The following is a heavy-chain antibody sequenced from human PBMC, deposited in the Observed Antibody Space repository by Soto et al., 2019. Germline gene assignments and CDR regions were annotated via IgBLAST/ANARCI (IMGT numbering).Heavy chain of an antibody. V-gene: IGHV4-28*01. CDR1: CASIITDNW. Sequence: PSETLSLTCAFSCASIITDNWWGWIRQPPGKGLEWIGYIYYTGSTYSNPSLKSRITMSVDTSKNQFSLKLSSVTAVDTAVYYCARSLYGDYVFNWGQGTLVTVSS. CDR2: IYYTGST. D-gene: IGHD4-17*01. CDR3: ARSLYGDYVFN. J-gene: IGHJ4*02.